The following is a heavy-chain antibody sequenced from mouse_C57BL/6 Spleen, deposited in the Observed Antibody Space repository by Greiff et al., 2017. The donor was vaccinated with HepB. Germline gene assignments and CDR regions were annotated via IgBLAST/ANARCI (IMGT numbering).Heavy chain of an antibody. CDR3: ARSTGPHWYCDV. CDR1: GYTFTSYW. V-gene: IGHV1-64*01. J-gene: IGHJ1*03. D-gene: IGHD4-1*01. Sequence: QVQLQQPGAELVKPGASVKLSCKASGYTFTSYWMHWVKQRPGQGLEWIGMIHPNSGSTNYNEKFKSKATLTVDKSSSTAYMQLSSLKSEDSAVYYCARSTGPHWYCDVWGTGTTVTVSS. CDR2: IHPNSGST.